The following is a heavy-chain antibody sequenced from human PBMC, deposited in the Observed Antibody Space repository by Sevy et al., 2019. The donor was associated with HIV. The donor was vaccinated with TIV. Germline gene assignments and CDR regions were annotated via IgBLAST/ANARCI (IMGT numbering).Heavy chain of an antibody. J-gene: IGHJ4*02. CDR2: MNPNSGNT. V-gene: IGHV1-8*01. Sequence: ASVKVSCKASGYTFTSYDINWVRQATGQGFEWMGWMNPNSGNTGYAQKFQGRVTMTRNTSISTAYMELSSLRSEDTAVYYCAIYYYDSSGYYPQFDYWGQGTLVTVSS. CDR1: GYTFTSYD. D-gene: IGHD3-22*01. CDR3: AIYYYDSSGYYPQFDY.